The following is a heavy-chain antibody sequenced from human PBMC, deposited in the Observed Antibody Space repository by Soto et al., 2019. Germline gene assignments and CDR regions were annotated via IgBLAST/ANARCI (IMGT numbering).Heavy chain of an antibody. D-gene: IGHD2-2*01. CDR2: IYHSGST. CDR3: ARSAPGYCSSTSRRYYYYYYGMDV. J-gene: IGHJ6*02. Sequence: SETLSLTCTVSGGSISSGGYSWSWVRQPPGKGLEWIGEIYHSGSTNYNPSLKSRVTISVDTSKNQFSLKLSSVTAADTAVYYCARSAPGYCSSTSRRYYYYYYGMDVWGQGTTVTVSS. V-gene: IGHV4-61*08. CDR1: GGSISSGGYS.